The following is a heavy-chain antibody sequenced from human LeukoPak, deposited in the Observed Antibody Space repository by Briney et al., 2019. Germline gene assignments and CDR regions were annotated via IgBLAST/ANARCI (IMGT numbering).Heavy chain of an antibody. J-gene: IGHJ4*02. CDR3: ASLKSGYSSGWDFDY. CDR1: GYSISSGYY. Sequence: PSETLSLTCTVSGYSISSGYYWGWIRQPPGKGLEWIGSIYYSGSTYYNPSLKSRVTISVDTSKNQFSLKLSSVTAADTAVYYCASLKSGYSSGWDFDYWGQGTLVTVSS. V-gene: IGHV4-38-2*02. CDR2: IYYSGST. D-gene: IGHD6-19*01.